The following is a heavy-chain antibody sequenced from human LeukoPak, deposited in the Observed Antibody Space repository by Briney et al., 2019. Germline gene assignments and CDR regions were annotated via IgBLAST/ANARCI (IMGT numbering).Heavy chain of an antibody. CDR2: ISWNSGSI. V-gene: IGHV3-9*01. CDR1: GFTFDDYA. J-gene: IGHJ4*02. CDR3: AKDDSFDC. D-gene: IGHD3-22*01. Sequence: GGSLRLSCAASGFTFDDYAMHWVRQAPGKGLEWVSGISWNSGSIGYADSVKGRFTISRDNAKNSLYLQMNSLRAEDTALYYCAKDDSFDCWGQGTLVTVSS.